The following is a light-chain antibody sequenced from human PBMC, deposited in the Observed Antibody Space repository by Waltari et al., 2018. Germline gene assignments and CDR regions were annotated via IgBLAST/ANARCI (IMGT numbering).Light chain of an antibody. CDR3: QQYGSSPST. Sequence: EIVLTQSPGTLSLSPGERATLSCRASQSVSSSYLAWYQQKPGQAPSRLIYGASSRATGIPDRFSGSGSGTDFTLTISRLEPEDFAVYYCQQYGSSPSTFGQGTKLEIK. CDR1: QSVSSSY. CDR2: GAS. J-gene: IGKJ2*02. V-gene: IGKV3-20*01.